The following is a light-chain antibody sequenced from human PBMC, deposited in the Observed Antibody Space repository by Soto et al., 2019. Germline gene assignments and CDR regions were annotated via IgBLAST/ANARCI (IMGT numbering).Light chain of an antibody. CDR1: QSISSRH. Sequence: EIDLTQSPGTLSLSPGERATLSCRTSQSISSRHLAWYQQKPGQAPRLLIYGASSRATGIPDRFSGSGSGTDFTLTISRLEPEDFAVYYCQQYGRTFGQGTKVDIK. CDR2: GAS. V-gene: IGKV3-20*01. CDR3: QQYGRT. J-gene: IGKJ1*01.